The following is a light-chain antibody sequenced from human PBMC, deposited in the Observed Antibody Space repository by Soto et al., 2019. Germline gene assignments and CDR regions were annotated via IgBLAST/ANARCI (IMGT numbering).Light chain of an antibody. CDR1: QSVSSY. CDR3: QQRSNWHKT. Sequence: EILLTHAPAGLSLSSVEGANLSCRASQSVSSYLAWYQQKPGQAPRILIYDESNRATGIQDRFSGSGSGKDFTITISSIENEDFEVYYCQQRSNWHKTCGQGTTGDIK. V-gene: IGKV3-11*01. J-gene: IGKJ1*01. CDR2: DES.